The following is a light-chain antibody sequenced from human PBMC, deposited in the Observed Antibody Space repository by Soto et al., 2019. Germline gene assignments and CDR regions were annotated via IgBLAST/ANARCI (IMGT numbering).Light chain of an antibody. CDR3: QQFSSYPLT. CDR1: QSVSSK. CDR2: SAS. J-gene: IGKJ4*01. V-gene: IGKV3D-15*01. Sequence: EIVMTQSPATLSMSPGQRATLSCTASQSVSSKLAWYQQRPGQAPRLIIYSASNRATGIPARFSGSGSGTDCTLTISRLEPEDVAVYYCQQFSSYPLTFGGGTKVDIK.